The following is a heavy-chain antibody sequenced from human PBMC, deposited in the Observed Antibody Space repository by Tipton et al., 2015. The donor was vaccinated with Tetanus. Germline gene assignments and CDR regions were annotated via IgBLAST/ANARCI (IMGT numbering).Heavy chain of an antibody. D-gene: IGHD3-9*01. J-gene: IGHJ4*02. Sequence: LRLSCAVYGGSFSLYYWSWIRQPPGKGLEWIGYIYYSGSTNYNPSLKSRVTISVDTSKNQFSLKLSSVTAADTAVYYCARVIYDILTGYHIDYWGQGTLVTVSS. CDR1: GGSFSLYY. CDR3: ARVIYDILTGYHIDY. CDR2: IYYSGST. V-gene: IGHV4-59*01.